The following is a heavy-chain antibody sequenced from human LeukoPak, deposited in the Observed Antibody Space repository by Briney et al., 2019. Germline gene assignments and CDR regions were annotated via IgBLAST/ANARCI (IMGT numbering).Heavy chain of an antibody. D-gene: IGHD6-19*01. V-gene: IGHV4-59*01. J-gene: IGHJ4*02. Sequence: SETLSLTCSVSGGSMSSYYWSWIRQSPGKGLEWIGYIYHSGSTDYNSSLKSRVTISEDTSKKQFSLKVSSVTAADTAVYYCARDLGIAVAGTPDYWGQGTLVTVSS. CDR2: IYHSGST. CDR1: GGSMSSYY. CDR3: ARDLGIAVAGTPDY.